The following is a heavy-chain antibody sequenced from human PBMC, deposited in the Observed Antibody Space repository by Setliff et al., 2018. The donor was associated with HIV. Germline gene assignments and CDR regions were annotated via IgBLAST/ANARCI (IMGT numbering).Heavy chain of an antibody. CDR3: GTVTSGHWYFDL. V-gene: IGHV4-59*06. D-gene: IGHD4-17*01. CDR1: GGSISSYY. Sequence: SETLSLTCTVSGGSISSYYWSWIRQPAGKGLEWIGYIFHSGSNSSNPSLNSRITISIDTSKNQFSLKLRSVTAADTAVYYCGTVTSGHWYFDLWGRGTLVTVSS. J-gene: IGHJ2*01. CDR2: IFHSGSN.